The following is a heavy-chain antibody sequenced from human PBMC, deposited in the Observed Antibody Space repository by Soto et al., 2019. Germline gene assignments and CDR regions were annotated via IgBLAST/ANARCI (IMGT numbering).Heavy chain of an antibody. D-gene: IGHD3-10*01. CDR2: IQYNGYS. CDR3: ARHGFGSLHGLVDV. J-gene: IGHJ6*02. V-gene: IGHV4-59*08. Sequence: QVQLQESGPGLVKPSETLSLTCTVSGGSITNYYCSWFRQPPGKGLEWIGYIQYNGYSAYNLSLKRRVTMSMDPSKTQFSLMLESVTATDTAVYYFARHGFGSLHGLVDVWGQGTTVIVSS. CDR1: GGSITNYY.